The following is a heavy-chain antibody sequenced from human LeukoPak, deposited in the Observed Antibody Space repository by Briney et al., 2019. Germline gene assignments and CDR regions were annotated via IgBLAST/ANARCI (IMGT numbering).Heavy chain of an antibody. V-gene: IGHV1-2*02. CDR3: AKYYYDSYEGYYFDY. Sequence: ASVKLCCKASGYTFTGSYMHWGRQAPGPGLGWMGWFNPYSGGTNYAQKFQGRVTMTRDTSISTAYMELSRLKSDDTAFYYCAKYYYDSYEGYYFDYWGQGTLVTVSS. D-gene: IGHD3-22*01. J-gene: IGHJ4*02. CDR1: GYTFTGSY. CDR2: FNPYSGGT.